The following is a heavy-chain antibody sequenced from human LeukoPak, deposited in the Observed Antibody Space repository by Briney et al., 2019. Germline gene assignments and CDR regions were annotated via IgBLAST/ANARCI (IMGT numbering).Heavy chain of an antibody. CDR1: GGSISSSSYY. J-gene: IGHJ3*02. CDR3: ASWRIKNNVDIVAYNAFDI. V-gene: IGHV4-39*07. D-gene: IGHD5-12*01. CDR2: IYYSGST. Sequence: NASETLSLTCTVSGGSISSSSYYWGWIRQPPGKGLEWIGSIYYSGSTYYNPSLKSRVTISVDTSKNQFSLKLSSVTAADTAVYYCASWRIKNNVDIVAYNAFDIWGQGTMVTVSS.